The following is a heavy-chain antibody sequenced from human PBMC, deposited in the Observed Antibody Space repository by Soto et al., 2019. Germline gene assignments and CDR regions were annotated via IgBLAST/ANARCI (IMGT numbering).Heavy chain of an antibody. CDR2: TIPILGTA. J-gene: IGHJ6*02. V-gene: IGHV1-69*13. CDR1: GGTFSSFA. CDR3: ARGNALDT. Sequence: SVKVSCKASGGTFSSFAINWVRQAPGQGPEWMGGTIPILGTANYAQKFQGRVTIIADETTNTASLELTSLRSADTAVYYCARGNALDTWGQRTSVTVSS.